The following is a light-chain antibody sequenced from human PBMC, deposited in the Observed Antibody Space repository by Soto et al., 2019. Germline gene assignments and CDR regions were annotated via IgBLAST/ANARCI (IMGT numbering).Light chain of an antibody. CDR2: KAS. V-gene: IGKV1-5*03. Sequence: DIPITQTPSNLSRSLAYRCTITCRASQTISSWLAWYQQKPGKAPKLLIYKASTLKSGVPSRFSGSGSGTEFTLTISSLQPDDFATYYCQHYNSYSEAFGQGTKV. CDR1: QTISSW. J-gene: IGKJ1*01. CDR3: QHYNSYSEA.